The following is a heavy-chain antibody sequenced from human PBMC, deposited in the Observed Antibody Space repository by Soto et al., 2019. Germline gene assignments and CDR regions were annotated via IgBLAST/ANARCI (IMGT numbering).Heavy chain of an antibody. CDR1: GFIFSEYV. CDR2: ISGSARST. V-gene: IGHV3-23*01. CDR3: AKAPDYDDSGFYSDY. D-gene: IGHD3-22*01. Sequence: GALRLSCAASGFIFSEYVMTWVRQAPGKGLEWVSAISGSARSTYHADSVRGRFTISRDNSKSTLYLHMNSLRAEDTAVYFCAKAPDYDDSGFYSDYWGQGTLVTVSS. J-gene: IGHJ4*02.